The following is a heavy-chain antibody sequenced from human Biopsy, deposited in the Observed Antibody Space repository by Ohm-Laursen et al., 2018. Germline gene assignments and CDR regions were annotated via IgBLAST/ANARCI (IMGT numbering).Heavy chain of an antibody. J-gene: IGHJ6*02. V-gene: IGHV4-34*01. CDR1: GESFNGYY. D-gene: IGHD3-22*01. CDR2: INHSGRT. Sequence: TLSLTCAVYGESFNGYYWSWIRQTPGQGLEWIGEINHSGRTNYNPSLKSRVTISVDMSKNQFSLKVRSLTAADTAVYYCVRGVDYYDPYHYYALDVWGQGTTVTVSS. CDR3: VRGVDYYDPYHYYALDV.